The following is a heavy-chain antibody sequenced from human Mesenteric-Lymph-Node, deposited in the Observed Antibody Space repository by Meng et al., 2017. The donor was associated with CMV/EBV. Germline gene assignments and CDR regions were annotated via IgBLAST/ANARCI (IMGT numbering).Heavy chain of an antibody. Sequence: SETLSLTCTVSGGSISPYYWNWIRQPPGKGLEWIGYISYGGSTKYNPSLKGRVTISLDESKKQFSLKLTSVTAADTALYFCARDDDYGDPFDYWGQGTLVTVSS. J-gene: IGHJ4*02. V-gene: IGHV4-59*01. D-gene: IGHD4-17*01. CDR3: ARDDDYGDPFDY. CDR2: ISYGGST. CDR1: GGSISPYY.